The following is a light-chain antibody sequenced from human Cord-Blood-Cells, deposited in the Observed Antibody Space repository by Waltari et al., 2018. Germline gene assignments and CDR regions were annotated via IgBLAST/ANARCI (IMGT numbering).Light chain of an antibody. V-gene: IGLV2-8*01. CDR3: SSYAGSNNWV. Sequence: QSALTQPPSASGSPGPSVPISCTGTSSDVGGYNYVSWYQQHPGKAPNLMIYEVSKRPSGVPDRFSGSKSGNTASLTVSGLQAEDEADYYCSSYAGSNNWVFGGGTKLTVL. J-gene: IGLJ3*02. CDR1: SSDVGGYNY. CDR2: EVS.